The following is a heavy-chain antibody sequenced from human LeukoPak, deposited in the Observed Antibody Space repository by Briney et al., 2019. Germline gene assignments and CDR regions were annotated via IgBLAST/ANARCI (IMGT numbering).Heavy chain of an antibody. Sequence: GRSLRLSCAASGFTFDDYAMHWVRQAPGKGLEWVSGISWNSGSIGYADSVKGRFTISRDNAKNSLYLQMNSLRAEDMALYYCAKDNPGNCSSTSCYRWWFDPWGQGTLVTVSS. CDR1: GFTFDDYA. CDR3: AKDNPGNCSSTSCYRWWFDP. V-gene: IGHV3-9*03. D-gene: IGHD2-2*01. J-gene: IGHJ5*02. CDR2: ISWNSGSI.